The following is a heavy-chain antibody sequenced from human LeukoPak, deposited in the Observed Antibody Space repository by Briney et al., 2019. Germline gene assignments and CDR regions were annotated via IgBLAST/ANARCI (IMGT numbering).Heavy chain of an antibody. CDR1: GYTFSSYG. D-gene: IGHD3-3*01. V-gene: IGHV1-18*01. CDR3: ARVEGPSIFGVIDY. Sequence: ASVKVSCKASGYTFSSYGISWVRQAPGQGLEWMGWISVYNGDTSYAQKLQGRVTMTTDTSTSTAYMEVRSLRSDDTAVYFCARVEGPSIFGVIDYWGQGTLVTISS. CDR2: ISVYNGDT. J-gene: IGHJ4*02.